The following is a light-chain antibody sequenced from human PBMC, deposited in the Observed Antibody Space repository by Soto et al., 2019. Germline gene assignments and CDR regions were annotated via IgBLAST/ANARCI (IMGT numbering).Light chain of an antibody. Sequence: VIMTQSPATISVSPAETATLSCRASEGIPSHVAWYQQKPGQAPRLLIYGASTRATGVPARFSGSGSATDFTLTISGLQSEDSAVYYCHRYNSWPHPFGQGTTVDI. CDR2: GAS. V-gene: IGKV3-15*01. CDR1: EGIPSH. CDR3: HRYNSWPHP. J-gene: IGKJ2*01.